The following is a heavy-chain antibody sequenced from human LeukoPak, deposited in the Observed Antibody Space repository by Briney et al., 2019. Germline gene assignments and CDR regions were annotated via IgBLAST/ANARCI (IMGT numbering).Heavy chain of an antibody. V-gene: IGHV3-23*01. D-gene: IGHD3-16*01. J-gene: IGHJ6*03. CDR2: ILDSGYST. CDR1: GFTFSSYA. CDR3: AKLGGHPLHNYYVGV. Sequence: GGSLRLSCAASGFTFSSYAMSWVRQAPGKGLEWVSGILDSGYSTYYANSVRGRFTISRDNSNNTLYLQMNSLRAEDTAVYYCAKLGGHPLHNYYVGVWGKGTTVAVSS.